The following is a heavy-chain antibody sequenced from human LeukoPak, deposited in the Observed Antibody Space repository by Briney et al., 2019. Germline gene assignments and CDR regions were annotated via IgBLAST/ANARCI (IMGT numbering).Heavy chain of an antibody. CDR2: IIPIFGTA. CDR3: ALHGTYSSSSGIGWYFDY. CDR1: GGTFSGYA. J-gene: IGHJ4*02. V-gene: IGHV1-69*13. Sequence: SVKVSCKASGGTFSGYAISWVRQAPGQGLEWMGGIIPIFGTANYAQKFQGRVTITADESTSTAYMELSSLRSEDTAVYYCALHGTYSSSSGIGWYFDYWGQGTLVTVSS. D-gene: IGHD6-6*01.